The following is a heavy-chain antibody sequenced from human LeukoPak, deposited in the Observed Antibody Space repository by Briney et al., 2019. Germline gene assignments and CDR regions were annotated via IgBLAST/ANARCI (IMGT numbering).Heavy chain of an antibody. Sequence: PSETLSLTCSVSGGSVIRTYYSWGWIRQPPGKGLEWIGSIDYRGGTHFSPSLESRVTISVDTSQNQFSLRLMSVAAADTGVYYCARQDLWFRSWGQGTLVTVSS. CDR2: IDYRGGT. V-gene: IGHV4-39*01. CDR3: ARQDLWFRS. CDR1: GGSVIRTYYS. J-gene: IGHJ4*02. D-gene: IGHD3-10*01.